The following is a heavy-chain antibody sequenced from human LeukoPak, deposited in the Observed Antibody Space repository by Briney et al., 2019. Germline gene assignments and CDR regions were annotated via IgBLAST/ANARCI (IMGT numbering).Heavy chain of an antibody. D-gene: IGHD3-16*01. J-gene: IGHJ3*02. V-gene: IGHV4-30-2*01. CDR2: IYHSGTT. Sequence: SETLSLTCTVSGGSISSSSYYWGWIRQPPGKGLGWIGYIYHSGTTYYNASLKSRVTISGDKSKNRFSLKLSSVTAADTAVYYCARGRVGGGGFDIWGQGTMVTVSS. CDR1: GGSISSSSYY. CDR3: ARGRVGGGGFDI.